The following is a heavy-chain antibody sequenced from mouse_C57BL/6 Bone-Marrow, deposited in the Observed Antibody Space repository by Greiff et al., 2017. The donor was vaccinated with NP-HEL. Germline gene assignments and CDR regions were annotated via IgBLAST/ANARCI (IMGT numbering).Heavy chain of an antibody. CDR1: GYTFTSYW. J-gene: IGHJ2*01. CDR2: IDPSDSYT. Sequence: QVQLQQPGAELVMPGASVKLSCKASGYTFTSYWMHWVKQRPGQGLEWIGEIDPSDSYTNYNQKFKGKSTLTVDKSSSTAYMQLSSLTSEDSAVYYCARIYYYGSSSVYFDYWGQGTTLTVSS. D-gene: IGHD1-1*01. CDR3: ARIYYYGSSSVYFDY. V-gene: IGHV1-69*01.